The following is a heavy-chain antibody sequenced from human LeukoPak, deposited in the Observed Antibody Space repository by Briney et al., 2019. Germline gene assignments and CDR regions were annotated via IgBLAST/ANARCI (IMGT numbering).Heavy chain of an antibody. V-gene: IGHV4-30-4*01. Sequence: SETLSLTCTVSGGSISSGDYYWSWIRQPPGKGLEWIGYIYYSGSTYYNPSLKSRVTISVDTSKNQFSLKLSSVTAADTAVYYCARGAFGELRDNWFDPWGQGNLVTVSS. CDR1: GGSISSGDYY. J-gene: IGHJ5*02. D-gene: IGHD3-10*01. CDR2: IYYSGST. CDR3: ARGAFGELRDNWFDP.